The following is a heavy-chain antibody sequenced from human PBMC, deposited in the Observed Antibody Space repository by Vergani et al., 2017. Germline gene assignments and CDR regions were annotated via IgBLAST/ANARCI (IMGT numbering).Heavy chain of an antibody. J-gene: IGHJ4*02. CDR2: VSAYNGNT. Sequence: QVQLVQSGAEVKKPGASVKVSCKASGYTFTSYGISWVRQAPGQGLEGMGWVSAYNGNTNNAQKLQGRVTMTTDTSTSTAYMELRSLRCDDTAVYYCARDFSSEGGSYSDYWGQGTLVTVSS. V-gene: IGHV1-18*01. D-gene: IGHD1-26*01. CDR3: ARDFSSEGGSYSDY. CDR1: GYTFTSYG.